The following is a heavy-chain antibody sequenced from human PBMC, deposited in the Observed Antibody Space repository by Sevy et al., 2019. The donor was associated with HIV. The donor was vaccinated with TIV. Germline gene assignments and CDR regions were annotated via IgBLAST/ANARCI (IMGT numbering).Heavy chain of an antibody. CDR1: GFTLSRTG. CDR3: AKDPDDTYDYGEHSDY. J-gene: IGHJ4*02. D-gene: IGHD4-17*01. Sequence: GGSLRLSCAASGFTLSRTGVIWVRQAPGKGLEWVSGISGSGFSTNYADSVKGRFTISRDNSKNTLYLQMNSLRGEDTAVYYCAKDPDDTYDYGEHSDYWGQGTLVTVSS. V-gene: IGHV3-23*01. CDR2: ISGSGFST.